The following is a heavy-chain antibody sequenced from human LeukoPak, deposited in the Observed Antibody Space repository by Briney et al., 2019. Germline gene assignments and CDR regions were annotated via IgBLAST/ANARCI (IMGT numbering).Heavy chain of an antibody. D-gene: IGHD3-10*01. CDR1: GFTFSSYA. CDR3: AREPGSDSYGSGSPYFDY. CDR2: ISYDGSNK. V-gene: IGHV3-30*04. J-gene: IGHJ4*02. Sequence: GGSLRLSCAASGFTFSSYAMHWVRQAPGKGLEWVAVISYDGSNKYYADSVEGRFTISRDNSKNTLYLQMNSLRAEDTAVYYCAREPGSDSYGSGSPYFDYWGQGTLVTVSS.